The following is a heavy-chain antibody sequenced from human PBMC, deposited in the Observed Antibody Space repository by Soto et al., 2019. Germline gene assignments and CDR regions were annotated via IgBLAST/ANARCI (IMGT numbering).Heavy chain of an antibody. CDR2: IIPIFGTA. J-gene: IGHJ6*02. CDR1: GGTFSSYA. V-gene: IGHV1-69*01. CDR3: ARALGYCSSTSCYMSLYYYYGMDV. D-gene: IGHD2-2*02. Sequence: QVQLVQSGAEVKKPGSSVKVSCKASGGTFSSYAISWVRQAPGQGLEWMGGIIPIFGTANYAQKFQGRVTITADESTRTAYMELSSLRSEDTAVYYCARALGYCSSTSCYMSLYYYYGMDVWGQGTTVTVSS.